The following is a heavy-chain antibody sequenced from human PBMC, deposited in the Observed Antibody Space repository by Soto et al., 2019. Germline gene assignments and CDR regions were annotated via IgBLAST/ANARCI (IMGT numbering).Heavy chain of an antibody. Sequence: ASVKVSCNASGYTFTSYDINWVRQATGQGLEWMGWMNPNSGNTGYAQKFQGRVTMTRNTSISTAYMELSSLRSEDTAVYYCARWHTYYYDSSGYHYGMDVWGQGTTVTVSS. V-gene: IGHV1-8*01. D-gene: IGHD3-22*01. CDR3: ARWHTYYYDSSGYHYGMDV. CDR1: GYTFTSYD. J-gene: IGHJ6*02. CDR2: MNPNSGNT.